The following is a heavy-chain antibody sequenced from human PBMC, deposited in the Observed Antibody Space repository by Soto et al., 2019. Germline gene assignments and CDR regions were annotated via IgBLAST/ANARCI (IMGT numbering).Heavy chain of an antibody. CDR3: ARGYDSSGYYPNDAFDI. V-gene: IGHV3-33*01. CDR2: IWYDGSNK. J-gene: IGHJ3*02. D-gene: IGHD3-22*01. CDR1: GFTFSSYG. Sequence: QVQLVESGGGVVQPGRSLRLSCAASGFTFSSYGMHWVRQAPGKGLEWVAVIWYDGSNKYYADSVKGRFTISRDNSKNTLDLQMNSLRAEDTSVYYCARGYDSSGYYPNDAFDIWGQGTMVTVSS.